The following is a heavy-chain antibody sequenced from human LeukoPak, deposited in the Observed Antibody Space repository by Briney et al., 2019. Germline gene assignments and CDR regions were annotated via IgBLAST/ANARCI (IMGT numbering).Heavy chain of an antibody. Sequence: VASVKVSCKASGYTLTDYHMIWVRQAPGQGLEWMAWMKPNSGGINYAQEFQGRVTVTRDTSISTAYMELSSLRSDDTAMYYCARDPVDGYSHYDYWGQGTLVTVSS. D-gene: IGHD5-18*01. V-gene: IGHV1-2*02. CDR2: MKPNSGGI. CDR1: GYTLTDYH. CDR3: ARDPVDGYSHYDY. J-gene: IGHJ4*02.